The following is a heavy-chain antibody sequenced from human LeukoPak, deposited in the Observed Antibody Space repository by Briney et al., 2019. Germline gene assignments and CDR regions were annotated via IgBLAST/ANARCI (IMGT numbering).Heavy chain of an antibody. CDR2: IRNKANSYET. CDR3: TRPDYGDYDY. J-gene: IGHJ4*02. Sequence: GGSVRLSCAASGFTFSGSAMHWVRQASGKGLEWVGRIRNKANSYETAYAASVKGRFTISRDDSKNTAYLQMNSLKTEDTAVYYCTRPDYGDYDYWGQRTVVTVSS. D-gene: IGHD4-17*01. V-gene: IGHV3-73*01. CDR1: GFTFSGSA.